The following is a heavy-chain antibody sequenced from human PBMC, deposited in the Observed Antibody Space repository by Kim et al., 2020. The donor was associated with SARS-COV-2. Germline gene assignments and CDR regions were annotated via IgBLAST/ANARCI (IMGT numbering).Heavy chain of an antibody. CDR1: GYTLTELS. V-gene: IGHV1-24*01. D-gene: IGHD6-19*01. CDR2: FDPEDGET. J-gene: IGHJ4*02. CDR3: ATEQWLVRGFDY. Sequence: ASVKVSCKVSGYTLTELSMHWVRQAPGKGLEWMGGFDPEDGETIYAQKFQGRVTMTEDTSTDTAYMELSSLRSEDTAVYYCATEQWLVRGFDYWGQGTLVTVSS.